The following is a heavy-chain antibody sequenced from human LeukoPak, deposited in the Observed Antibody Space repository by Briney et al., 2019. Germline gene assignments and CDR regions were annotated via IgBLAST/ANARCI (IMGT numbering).Heavy chain of an antibody. Sequence: SETMSLTCTVSGGSISTDYWSWIRQPPGKGLEWIGYIYYSGSTNYNPSLKSRVTISVDTSKNQFSLKLSSVTAADTAVYYCARVGGMDYYYYGMDVWGQGTTVTVSS. V-gene: IGHV4-59*01. CDR3: ARVGGMDYYYYGMDV. J-gene: IGHJ6*02. CDR2: IYYSGST. D-gene: IGHD2-15*01. CDR1: GGSISTDY.